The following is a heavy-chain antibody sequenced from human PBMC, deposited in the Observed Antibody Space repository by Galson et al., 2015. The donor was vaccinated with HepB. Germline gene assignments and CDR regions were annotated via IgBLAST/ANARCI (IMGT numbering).Heavy chain of an antibody. CDR2: IYYSGST. V-gene: IGHV4-31*03. D-gene: IGHD3-10*01. CDR3: AREPSAPFTYYYGSGSYMNWFGP. Sequence: TLSLTCTVSGGSISSGGYYWSWIRQHPGKGLEWIGYIYYSGSTYYNPSLKSRVTISVDTSKNQFSLKLSSVTAADTAVYYCAREPSAPFTYYYGSGSYMNWFGPWGQGTLVTVSS. CDR1: GGSISSGGYY. J-gene: IGHJ5*02.